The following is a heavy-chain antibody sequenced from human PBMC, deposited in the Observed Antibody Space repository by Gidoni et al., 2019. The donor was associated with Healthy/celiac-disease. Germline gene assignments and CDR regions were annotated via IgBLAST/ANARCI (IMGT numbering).Heavy chain of an antibody. V-gene: IGHV3-21*01. D-gene: IGHD1-26*01. Sequence: EVQLVESGGGLVKPGGSLRLSCTASAFPFSSYSMNWVRQAPGKVLEWVSSMSSSSSYIYYADSVKGRFTISRDNPKNSLYLQMNSLRVEDTAVYYCARDEQEWEPFDYWGQGTLVTVSS. J-gene: IGHJ4*02. CDR1: AFPFSSYS. CDR3: ARDEQEWEPFDY. CDR2: MSSSSSYI.